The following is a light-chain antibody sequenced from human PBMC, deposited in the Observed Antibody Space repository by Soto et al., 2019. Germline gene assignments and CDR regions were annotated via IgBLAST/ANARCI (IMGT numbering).Light chain of an antibody. CDR2: SAS. Sequence: IVLTQSPGTLSLSPGERATLSCRASESVGSTYLAWYQQKPGQAPRLLIYSASSRATGIPDRFSGSGSGTDFTLTISRLEPEDFAVYYCQQYGSSITSGQGTLLEIK. V-gene: IGKV3-20*01. CDR3: QQYGSSIT. J-gene: IGKJ5*01. CDR1: ESVGSTY.